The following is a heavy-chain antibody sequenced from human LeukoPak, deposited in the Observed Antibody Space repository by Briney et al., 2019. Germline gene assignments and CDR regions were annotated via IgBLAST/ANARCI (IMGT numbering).Heavy chain of an antibody. V-gene: IGHV3-30*03. CDR2: VSYDGSNK. CDR3: ARGGGLDV. Sequence: PGGSLRLSCAASGFTFSSYDMDWVRQAPGKGLEWVAVVSYDGSNKYYANSVKGRFTISRDNSKNTLYLQMSNLRAEDTAVYFCARGGGLDVWGQGATVTVSS. J-gene: IGHJ6*02. CDR1: GFTFSSYD. D-gene: IGHD3-16*01.